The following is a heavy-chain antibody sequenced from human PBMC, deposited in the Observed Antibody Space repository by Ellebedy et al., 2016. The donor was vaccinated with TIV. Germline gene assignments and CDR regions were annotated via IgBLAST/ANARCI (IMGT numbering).Heavy chain of an antibody. V-gene: IGHV1-24*01. CDR3: STDRGDGYNFYY. D-gene: IGHD5-24*01. Sequence: AASVKVSCKVSGFTLSDLSVHWVRQAPGKGLEWMGGSDPEDGETIYAQKLQGRVTMTEETSTDTAYMELSSLTSEDTAVYFCSTDRGDGYNFYYWGQGTLVTVSS. J-gene: IGHJ4*02. CDR2: SDPEDGET. CDR1: GFTLSDLS.